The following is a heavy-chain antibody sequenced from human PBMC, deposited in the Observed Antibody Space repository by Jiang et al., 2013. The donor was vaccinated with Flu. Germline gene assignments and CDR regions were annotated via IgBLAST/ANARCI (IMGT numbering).Heavy chain of an antibody. D-gene: IGHD1-26*01. CDR1: GYTFTGYY. CDR2: INPNSGAT. J-gene: IGHJ4*02. V-gene: IGHV1-2*02. Sequence: GAEVKKPGASVKVSCKASGYTFTGYYMHWVRQAPGQGLEWMGWINPNSGATNYAQKFQGRVTMTRDTSISTAYMELSSLRSDDTAVYYCARVAGATVSECDYWGQGALVTVSS. CDR3: ARVAGATVSECDY.